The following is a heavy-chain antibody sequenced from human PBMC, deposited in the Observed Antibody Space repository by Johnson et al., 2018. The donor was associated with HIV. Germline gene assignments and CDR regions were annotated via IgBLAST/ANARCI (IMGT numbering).Heavy chain of an antibody. J-gene: IGHJ3*02. D-gene: IGHD1-1*01. CDR1: EFSFSTYA. CDR2: ISYDGSNK. Sequence: VQLVESGGGVVQPGRSLRLSCAASEFSFSTYALHWVRQAPGEGLEWVAVISYDGSNKHYADSVKGRFTISRDNSKNTLYLQMNSLRAEDTAVYYCATSTASDALDIWGQGTMVTVSS. V-gene: IGHV3-30*04. CDR3: ATSTASDALDI.